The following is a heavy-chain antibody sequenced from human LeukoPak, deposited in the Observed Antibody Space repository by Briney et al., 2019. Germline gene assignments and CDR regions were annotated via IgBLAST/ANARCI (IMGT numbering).Heavy chain of an antibody. D-gene: IGHD2-15*01. Sequence: ASVKVSCKASGYTFTGYYMHWVRQAPGQGLEWMGWINPNSGGTNYAQKFQGRVTMTSDTSISTAYMELSRLRSDDTAVYYCAREPGYCSGGSCYLDWGQGTLVTVSS. V-gene: IGHV1-2*02. J-gene: IGHJ4*02. CDR2: INPNSGGT. CDR3: AREPGYCSGGSCYLD. CDR1: GYTFTGYY.